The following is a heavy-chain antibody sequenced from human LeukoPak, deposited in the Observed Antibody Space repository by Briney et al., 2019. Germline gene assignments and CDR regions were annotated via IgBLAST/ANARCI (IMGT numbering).Heavy chain of an antibody. J-gene: IGHJ4*02. D-gene: IGHD6-19*01. V-gene: IGHV1-18*01. Sequence: ASVKVSCKASGYMFTSYGVSWVRQAPGQGLEWMGWISRHNGNTKYSQKYQDRVTLTTETSTNTAFMELRSLRVDDTAVYYCARDSDAVETPAAVDYGGQGTLVTVSS. CDR1: GYMFTSYG. CDR2: ISRHNGNT. CDR3: ARDSDAVETPAAVDY.